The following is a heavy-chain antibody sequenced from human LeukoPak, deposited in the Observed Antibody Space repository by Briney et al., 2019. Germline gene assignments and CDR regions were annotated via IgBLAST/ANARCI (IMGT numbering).Heavy chain of an antibody. CDR1: GFTFSNYA. V-gene: IGHV3-23*01. Sequence: GESLRLSCAASGFTFSNYAMSWVRRAPGKGLEWVSGIPASGGSPSYADSVKGRFTISRDNPGNTLFMEMHSLRAEATAFYYCAIMDPHYDGRGYLVQWGQGTLVTVSS. CDR3: AIMDPHYDGRGYLVQ. D-gene: IGHD3-22*01. CDR2: IPASGGSP. J-gene: IGHJ4*02.